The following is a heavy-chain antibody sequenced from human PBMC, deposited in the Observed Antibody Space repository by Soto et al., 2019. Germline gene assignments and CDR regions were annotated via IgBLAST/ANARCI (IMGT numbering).Heavy chain of an antibody. J-gene: IGHJ5*02. CDR2: SNHSGST. CDR3: ARAYYGSGSSDRNWFDP. CDR1: GGSFSGYY. V-gene: IGHV4-34*01. D-gene: IGHD3-10*01. Sequence: QVQLQQWGAGLLKPSETLSLTCAVYGGSFSGYYWSWIRQPPGKGLEWIGESNHSGSTNYNPSLKSRVTRSVDTSKNQFSLKLSSVTAADTAVYYCARAYYGSGSSDRNWFDPWGQGTLVTVSS.